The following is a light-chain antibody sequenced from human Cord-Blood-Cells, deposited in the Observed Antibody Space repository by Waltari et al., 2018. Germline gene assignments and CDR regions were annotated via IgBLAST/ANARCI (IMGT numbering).Light chain of an antibody. Sequence: VLTQPSGTLSLSPGESATLCCRDSQRVSSSYLAWYQQKPGQAPRLRIYGASSRATGIPDRFSGSGSGTDFTLTISRLEPEDFAVYYCQQYGSSPLTFGGGTKVEIK. V-gene: IGKV3-20*01. CDR1: QRVSSSY. CDR3: QQYGSSPLT. J-gene: IGKJ4*01. CDR2: GAS.